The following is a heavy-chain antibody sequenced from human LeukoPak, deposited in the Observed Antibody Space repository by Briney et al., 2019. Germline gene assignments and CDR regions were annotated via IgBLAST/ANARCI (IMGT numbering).Heavy chain of an antibody. J-gene: IGHJ4*02. CDR2: VYTSGTT. Sequence: PSETLSLTYTVSGGSMSNYYWNWIRQPAGKGLEWIGRVYTSGTTYSKPSLKSRVTMSVDTSKNQFSLNLTSVTAADTGMYYCAGAVTVSRFDYWGQGAVFTVSS. CDR3: AGAVTVSRFDY. CDR1: GGSMSNYY. V-gene: IGHV4-4*07. D-gene: IGHD4-17*01.